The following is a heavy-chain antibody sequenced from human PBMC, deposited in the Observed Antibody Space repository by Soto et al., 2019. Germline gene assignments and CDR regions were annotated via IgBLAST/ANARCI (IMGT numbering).Heavy chain of an antibody. CDR2: VNHSGST. CDR3: AIGALGLATLKIIDY. J-gene: IGHJ4*02. V-gene: IGHV4-34*01. Sequence: SETLSLTCAVYGDSFSGYFWTWIRQPPGKGLEWIGEVNHSGSTNCNPSLKSRVTISVDTSKNQFSLELNSVTAADTAVYYCAIGALGLATLKIIDYWGQGSLVTGSS. CDR1: GDSFSGYF. D-gene: IGHD3-3*02.